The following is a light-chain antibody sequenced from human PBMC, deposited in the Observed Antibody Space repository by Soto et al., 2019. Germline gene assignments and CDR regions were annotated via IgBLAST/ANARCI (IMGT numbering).Light chain of an antibody. J-gene: IGKJ1*01. CDR3: QQRSNWPRT. V-gene: IGKV3-11*01. CDR2: DAS. Sequence: EIVLTQSPATLSLSPGEIATPSCRASQSVSSYLAWYQQKPGQAPSLLIYDASNRATGIPARFSGSGSGTDFTLTISSLEPEDFAVYYCQQRSNWPRTFGQGTKVDIK. CDR1: QSVSSY.